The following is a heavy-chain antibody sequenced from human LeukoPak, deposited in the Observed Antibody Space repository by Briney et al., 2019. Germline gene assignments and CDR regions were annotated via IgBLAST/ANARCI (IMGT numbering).Heavy chain of an antibody. V-gene: IGHV4-38-2*02. CDR3: ATLGGSGSYYINY. Sequence: SETLSLTCTVSGYSISSGYYWGWIRQPPGKGLEWIGSIYHSGGTYYNPSLKSRVTISVDTSKNQFSLKLSSVTAADTAAYYCATLGGSGSYYINYWGQGTLVTVSS. J-gene: IGHJ4*02. CDR2: IYHSGGT. D-gene: IGHD3-10*01. CDR1: GYSISSGYY.